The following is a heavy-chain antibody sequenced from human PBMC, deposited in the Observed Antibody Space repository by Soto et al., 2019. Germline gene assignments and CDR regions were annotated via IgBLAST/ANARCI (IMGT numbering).Heavy chain of an antibody. CDR1: GFTFSSYG. Sequence: GGSLRLSCAASGFTFSSYGMHWVRQAPGKGLEWVAVISYDGSNKYYADSVKGRFTISRDNSKNTLYLQMNSLRAEDTAVYYCAKVNGWFGELLYPDHWGQGTLVTVSS. V-gene: IGHV3-30*18. D-gene: IGHD3-10*01. CDR2: ISYDGSNK. CDR3: AKVNGWFGELLYPDH. J-gene: IGHJ5*02.